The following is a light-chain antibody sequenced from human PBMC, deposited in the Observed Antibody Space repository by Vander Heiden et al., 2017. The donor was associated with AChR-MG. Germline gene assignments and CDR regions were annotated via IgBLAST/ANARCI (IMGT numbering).Light chain of an antibody. CDR3: QQYDNLPPFT. V-gene: IGKV1-33*01. J-gene: IGKJ3*01. Sequence: DIQMTQSPTSLSASVGDRVTITCQASQDITNYLNWYQQKPGKAPRLLIYDASNLETGVPSRFSGSGSGTDFTLTISSLQPEDFATYYCQQYDNLPPFTFGHGTKVDI. CDR2: DAS. CDR1: QDITNY.